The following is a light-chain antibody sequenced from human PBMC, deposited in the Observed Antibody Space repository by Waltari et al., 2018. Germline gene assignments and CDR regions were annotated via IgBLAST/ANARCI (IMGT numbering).Light chain of an antibody. CDR3: LLSYSLARLWV. V-gene: IGLV7-46*01. Sequence: QAVVTQEPSLTVSPGGTVTLTCGSSTGPVTSGHYAFWFQQKAGQAPRALIYDTSNRSSWTPARFSGSVLGGKAALTLSGAQPEDEAEYHCLLSYSLARLWVFGGGTRLTVL. CDR2: DTS. CDR1: TGPVTSGHY. J-gene: IGLJ3*02.